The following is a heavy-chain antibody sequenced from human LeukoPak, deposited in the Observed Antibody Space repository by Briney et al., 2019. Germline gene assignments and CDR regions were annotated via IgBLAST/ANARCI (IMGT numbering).Heavy chain of an antibody. CDR3: ARAVGASNVWFDP. CDR2: ISSSATYI. V-gene: IGHV3-21*01. Sequence: GGSLRLSCAASGFTFSSYTMNWVRQAPGKGLEWVSSISSSATYIYYADSVKGRFTISRDNAKNSLYLQMNSLRAEDTAVYYCARAVGASNVWFDPWGQGTMVTVSS. CDR1: GFTFSSYT. J-gene: IGHJ5*02. D-gene: IGHD1-26*01.